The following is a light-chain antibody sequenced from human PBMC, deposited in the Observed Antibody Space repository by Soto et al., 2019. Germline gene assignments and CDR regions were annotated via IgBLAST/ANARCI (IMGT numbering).Light chain of an antibody. CDR1: SSDVGGSKY. Sequence: QSALAQPASVSGSPGQSITISCTGTSSDVGGSKYVSWYQHHPGKAPKLLIYEVSDRPSGVSNRFSGSKSGNTASLTISGLQAEDEADYYCTSYTTSSARVFGTGTKVTVL. CDR2: EVS. CDR3: TSYTTSSARV. V-gene: IGLV2-14*01. J-gene: IGLJ1*01.